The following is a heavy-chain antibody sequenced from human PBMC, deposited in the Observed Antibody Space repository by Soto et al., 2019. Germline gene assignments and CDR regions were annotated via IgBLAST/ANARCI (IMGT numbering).Heavy chain of an antibody. CDR1: GFTFSSYA. CDR2: ISGSGGST. CDR3: AKDFEGYDFWSGQGSLDY. J-gene: IGHJ4*02. V-gene: IGHV3-23*01. D-gene: IGHD3-3*01. Sequence: QPGGSLRLSCAASGFTFSSYAMSWVRQAPGKGLEWVSAISGSGGSTYYADSVKGRFTISRGNSKNTLYLQMNSLRAEDTAVYYCAKDFEGYDFWSGQGSLDYWGQGTLVTVSS.